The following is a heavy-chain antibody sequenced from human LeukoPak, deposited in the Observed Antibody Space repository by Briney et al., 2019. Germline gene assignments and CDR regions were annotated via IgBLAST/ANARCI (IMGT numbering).Heavy chain of an antibody. CDR1: GFTFSSYA. Sequence: GGSLRLSCAASGFTFSSYAMEWVRQAPGKGLEWVSSITGSSDSTYYADSVKGRFTISRDNAKNSVYLQMNSLRAEDTAVYYCARLVCSTIPCYGKFYFDSWGQGTLVPVSS. CDR2: ITGSSDST. V-gene: IGHV3-21*01. J-gene: IGHJ4*02. CDR3: ARLVCSTIPCYGKFYFDS. D-gene: IGHD2-2*01.